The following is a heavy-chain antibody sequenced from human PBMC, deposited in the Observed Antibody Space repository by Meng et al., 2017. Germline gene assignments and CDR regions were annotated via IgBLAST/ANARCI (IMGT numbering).Heavy chain of an antibody. CDR1: GYYISSGYY. V-gene: IGHV4-38-2*02. CDR2: IYHSGST. J-gene: IGHJ6*02. Sequence: SETLSLTCTVSGYYISSGYYCGWIRQPPGKGLEWIGSIYHSGSTYYNPSLKSRVTISVDTSKNKFSLKLSSVTAADTAVYYCARATSGSGTYGMDVWGQGTTVTVSS. CDR3: ARATSGSGTYGMDV. D-gene: IGHD3-10*01.